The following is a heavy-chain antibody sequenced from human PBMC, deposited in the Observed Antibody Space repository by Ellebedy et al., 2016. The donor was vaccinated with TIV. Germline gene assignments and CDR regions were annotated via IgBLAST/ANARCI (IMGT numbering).Heavy chain of an antibody. CDR2: TYYRSKWYN. V-gene: IGHV6-1*01. Sequence: SQTLSLTCAISGDSVSSNSAAWNWIRQSPSRGLEWLGRTYYRSKWYNDYAVSVKSRITINPDTSKNQFSLQLNSVTPEDTAVYYCARDRVQIPPELWFGELLDWFDPWGQGTMVTVSS. D-gene: IGHD3-10*01. J-gene: IGHJ3*01. CDR1: GDSVSSNSAA. CDR3: ARDRVQIPPELWFGELLDWFDP.